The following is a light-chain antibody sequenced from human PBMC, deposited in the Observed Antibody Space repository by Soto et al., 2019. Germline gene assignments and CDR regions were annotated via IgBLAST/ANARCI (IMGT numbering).Light chain of an antibody. J-gene: IGKJ4*01. V-gene: IGKV1-39*01. CDR1: QSISSY. Sequence: DIQMTQSPSSLSASVGDSVTITCRTSQSISSYLNWYQQTPGKAPKLLIYASSYLQSGVPSRFSGSGSVTDFTLTISSLQPEDFAIYYCQQSYSIPFTFGGGTKVEIK. CDR2: ASS. CDR3: QQSYSIPFT.